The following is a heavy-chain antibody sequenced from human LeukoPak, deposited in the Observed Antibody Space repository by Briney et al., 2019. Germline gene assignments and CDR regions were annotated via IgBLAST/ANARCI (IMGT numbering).Heavy chain of an antibody. CDR1: GGSISSYY. D-gene: IGHD5-12*01. CDR3: ARRSGYDSLDY. J-gene: IGHJ4*02. V-gene: IGHV4-59*01. Sequence: PSETLSLTCTVSGGSISSYYWSWIRQPPGKGLEWIGYIYYSGSTNYNPSFKSRVTISVDTSKNQFSLKLSSVTAADTAVYYCARRSGYDSLDYWGQGTLVTVSS. CDR2: IYYSGST.